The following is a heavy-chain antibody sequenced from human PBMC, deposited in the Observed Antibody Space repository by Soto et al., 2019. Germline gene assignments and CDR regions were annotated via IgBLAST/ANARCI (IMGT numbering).Heavy chain of an antibody. J-gene: IGHJ6*02. V-gene: IGHV3-53*04. Sequence: EVQLVESGGGLVQPGGSLRLSCAASGIPGSTNYMPGFAQAPGKGLEWVSVLHSGGDTYYANSVKGRFTISRHDSTNTLFLQMNSLTPEDTAVYYCARDGPYYYASRMDVWGQGTTVTVSS. CDR2: LHSGGDT. D-gene: IGHD3-10*01. CDR1: GIPGSTNY. CDR3: ARDGPYYYASRMDV.